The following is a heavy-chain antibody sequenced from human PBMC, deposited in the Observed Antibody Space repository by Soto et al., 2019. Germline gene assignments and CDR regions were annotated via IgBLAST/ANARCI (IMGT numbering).Heavy chain of an antibody. CDR1: GGSIRSTDW. V-gene: IGHV4-4*02. CDR3: ARDLAKGGGSAGFDY. CDR2: IYHSGST. J-gene: IGHJ4*02. D-gene: IGHD1-26*01. Sequence: PSETLSLTCAVSGGSIRSTDWWSSVRQPPGKWLEWIGEIYHSGSTNYTPSLKSRVTISVDRSKNQFSLNLSSVTAADTAVYYCARDLAKGGGSAGFDYWGQGTLVTVSS.